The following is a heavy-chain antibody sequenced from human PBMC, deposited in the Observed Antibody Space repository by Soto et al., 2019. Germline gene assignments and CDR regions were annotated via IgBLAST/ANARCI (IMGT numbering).Heavy chain of an antibody. CDR3: ARDIPYCGGVCHDALDI. CDR2: IYYSGST. J-gene: IGHJ3*02. V-gene: IGHV4-59*01. CDR1: GGSISSYY. Sequence: PSETLSLTCTVSGGSISSYYWSWIRQPPGKGLEWIGYIYYSGSTNYNPSLKSRVTISVDTSKNQFSLKLSSVTAADTAVYYCARDIPYCGGVCHDALDIWGQGTMVTFSS. D-gene: IGHD2-21*02.